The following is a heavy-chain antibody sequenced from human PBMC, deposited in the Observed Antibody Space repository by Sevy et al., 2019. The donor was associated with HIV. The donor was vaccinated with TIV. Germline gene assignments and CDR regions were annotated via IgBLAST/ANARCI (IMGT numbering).Heavy chain of an antibody. CDR3: AGGRYSSGWLKIPNWFDP. V-gene: IGHV4-34*01. D-gene: IGHD6-19*01. CDR2: INHSGST. J-gene: IGHJ5*02. Sequence: SETLSLTCAVYGGSFSGYYWSWIRQPPGKGLEWIGEINHSGSTNYNPSLKSRVTISVDTSKNKFSLELGSVTAADTAVYYCAGGRYSSGWLKIPNWFDPWGQGTLVTVSS. CDR1: GGSFSGYY.